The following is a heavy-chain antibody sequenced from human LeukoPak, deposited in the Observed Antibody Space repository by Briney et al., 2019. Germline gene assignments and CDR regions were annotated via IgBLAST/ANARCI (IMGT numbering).Heavy chain of an antibody. CDR3: ARGRYRDSSGYSY. CDR2: IKQDGSEK. D-gene: IGHD3-22*01. V-gene: IGHV3-7*01. J-gene: IGHJ4*02. CDR1: GFTFSSYW. Sequence: PGGSLRLSCAASGFTFSSYWMSWVRQAPGKGLEWVANIKQDGSEKYYVDSVKGRFTISRDNAKNSLYLQMNSLRAEDTAVYYCARGRYRDSSGYSYWGQGTLVTVSS.